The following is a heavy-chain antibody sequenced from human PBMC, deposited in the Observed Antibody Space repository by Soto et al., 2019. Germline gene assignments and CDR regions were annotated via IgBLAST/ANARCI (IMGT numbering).Heavy chain of an antibody. D-gene: IGHD1-26*01. CDR1: GGTFSSYS. CDR2: IIPIFGTA. J-gene: IGHJ4*02. V-gene: IGHV1-69*01. Sequence: QVQLVQSGAEVKKPGSSVKVSCKASGGTFSSYSINWVRQAPGQGLEWMGEIIPIFGTANYAQKFQGRVTITADESTSTSYIELSSLRSEDTAVYYGARDGGRHSGGIDYWGQGTLVTVSS. CDR3: ARDGGRHSGGIDY.